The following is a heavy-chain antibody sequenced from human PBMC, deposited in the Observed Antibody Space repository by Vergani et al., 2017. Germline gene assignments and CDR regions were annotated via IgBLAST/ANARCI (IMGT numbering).Heavy chain of an antibody. CDR3: ARGVGVLAADGKDLFDY. Sequence: QVQLQQSGPGLVKPSQTLPLTCAISGDSVPSNSAAWNWIRQSPSRGLEWLGRTYYRSKWYNDYAVSVKSRITINPDTSKNQFSQQLNSVPPEDTAVYYCARGVGVLAADGKDLFDYWGQGTLVTVSS. D-gene: IGHD6-13*01. CDR2: TYYRSKWYN. V-gene: IGHV6-1*01. CDR1: GDSVPSNSAA. J-gene: IGHJ4*02.